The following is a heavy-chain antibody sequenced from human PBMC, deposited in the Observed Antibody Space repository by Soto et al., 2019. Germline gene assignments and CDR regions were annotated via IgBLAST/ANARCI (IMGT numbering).Heavy chain of an antibody. CDR3: ARILTYYYDSSGYHEYFQH. Sequence: GGSLRLSCAASGFTFSSYAMSWVRQAPGKGLEWVSAISGSGASTYYADSVKGRFTISRDDSKNTLYLQMNSLRAEDTAVYYCARILTYYYDSSGYHEYFQHWGQGTLVTVSS. CDR2: ISGSGAST. J-gene: IGHJ1*01. D-gene: IGHD3-22*01. V-gene: IGHV3-23*01. CDR1: GFTFSSYA.